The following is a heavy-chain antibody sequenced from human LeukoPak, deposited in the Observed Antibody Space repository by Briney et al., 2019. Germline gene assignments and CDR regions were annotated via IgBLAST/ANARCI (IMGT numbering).Heavy chain of an antibody. Sequence: TLSLTCTVSGGSISSYYWSWIRQPPGKALEWLALIYWDDDKRYSPSLKSRLSITKDTSKNQVALTMTNMDPVDTATYYCAHNPAVAGTFDYWGQGTLVTVSS. CDR2: IYWDDDK. CDR1: GGSISSYYW. CDR3: AHNPAVAGTFDY. V-gene: IGHV2-5*08. J-gene: IGHJ4*02. D-gene: IGHD6-19*01.